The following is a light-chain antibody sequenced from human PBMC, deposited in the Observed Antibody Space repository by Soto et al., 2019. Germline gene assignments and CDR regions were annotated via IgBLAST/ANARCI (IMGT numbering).Light chain of an antibody. CDR2: LGS. CDR3: MQALQAART. J-gene: IGKJ1*01. V-gene: IGKV2-28*01. CDR1: QSLLHSNGYDY. Sequence: EIVMTQAPLSLPVTPGEPASISCRSSQSLLHSNGYDYVDWYVQKPGQSPQLLIYLGSKRASGVPDRISGSGSVTDFTREISRVEAEDVGFYYCMQALQAARTVGQGTKVEIK.